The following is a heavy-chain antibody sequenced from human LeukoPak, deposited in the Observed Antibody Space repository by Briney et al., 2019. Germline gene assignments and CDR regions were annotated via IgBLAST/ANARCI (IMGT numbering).Heavy chain of an antibody. Sequence: GGSLRLSCAASGFTFSNAWMSWVRQAPGKGLEWVGRIKSKTDGGTTDYAAPVKGRFTISRDDSKNTLYLQMNSLKTEDTAVYYCTTAHPLWFGELLLLEDRFDYWGQGTLVTVSS. CDR3: TTAHPLWFGELLLLEDRFDY. CDR1: GFTFSNAW. V-gene: IGHV3-15*01. CDR2: IKSKTDGGTT. J-gene: IGHJ4*02. D-gene: IGHD3-10*01.